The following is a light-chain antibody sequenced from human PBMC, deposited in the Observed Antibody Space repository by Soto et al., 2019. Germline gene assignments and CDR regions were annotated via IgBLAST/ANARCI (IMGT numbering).Light chain of an antibody. J-gene: IGKJ4*01. CDR3: QQYNSFSLT. V-gene: IGKV1-5*01. Sequence: DIQMTQSPSTLSASVGDRVTITCRASQTISNWLAWYQVKPGKAPKLXMHDAYSLERGVQSRFSGSGSGTEFTLTISSLQPDDFATYYCQQYNSFSLTFGGGTKVDIK. CDR2: DAY. CDR1: QTISNW.